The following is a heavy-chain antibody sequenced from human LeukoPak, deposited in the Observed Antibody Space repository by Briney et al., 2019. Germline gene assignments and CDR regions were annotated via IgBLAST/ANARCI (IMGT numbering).Heavy chain of an antibody. CDR3: ANDIGWSGGSCYSGYYYYYYGMDV. J-gene: IGHJ6*02. V-gene: IGHV3-9*01. CDR2: ISWISGSI. Sequence: PGGSLRLSCAASGLTFDDYAMHWVRQAPGKGLEWVSGISWISGSIGYADSVKGRFTISRDNAKNSLYLQMNSLRAEDTALYYCANDIGWSGGSCYSGYYYYYYGMDVWGQGTTVTVSS. CDR1: GLTFDDYA. D-gene: IGHD2-15*01.